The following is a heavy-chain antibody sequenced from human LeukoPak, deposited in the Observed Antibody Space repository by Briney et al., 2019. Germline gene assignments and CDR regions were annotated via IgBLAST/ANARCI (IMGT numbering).Heavy chain of an antibody. J-gene: IGHJ4*02. CDR3: AKAKIGYSSGWDH. CDR1: GFTFSASW. D-gene: IGHD6-19*01. Sequence: GGSLRLSCAASGFTFSASWMTWAPQAPGKGLEWVAKVKEDGSDKYYVDSVKGRFTISSDNAKNSLYLQMNSLRAEDTAVYYCAKAKIGYSSGWDHWGQGTLVTVSS. V-gene: IGHV3-7*02. CDR2: VKEDGSDK.